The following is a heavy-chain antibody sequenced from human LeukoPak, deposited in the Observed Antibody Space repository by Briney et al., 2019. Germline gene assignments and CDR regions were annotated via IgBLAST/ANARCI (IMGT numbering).Heavy chain of an antibody. CDR2: IKSNADGGTP. J-gene: IGHJ4*02. D-gene: IGHD2/OR15-2a*01. CDR3: ITFYHEYSPY. Sequence: GGSLRLSCAASGFSFMNAWMIWVRQAPGKGLEWGGRIKSNADGGTPDYAAPARGRFTISRDDSKNTLYLQMNSLKTEDTAVYYCITFYHEYSPYWGRGNLVTVSS. V-gene: IGHV3-15*01. CDR1: GFSFMNAW.